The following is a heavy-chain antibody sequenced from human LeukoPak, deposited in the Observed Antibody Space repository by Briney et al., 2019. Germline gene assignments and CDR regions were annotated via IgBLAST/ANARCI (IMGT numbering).Heavy chain of an antibody. J-gene: IGHJ4*02. V-gene: IGHV3-73*01. CDR1: GFTFSSYA. Sequence: GGSLRLSCAASGFTFSSYAMHWVRQASGKGLEWVGRIRSKANSYATAYAASVKGRFTISRDDSKNTAYLQMNSLKTEDTAVYYCTHEGGNYDYWGQGTLVTVSS. D-gene: IGHD4-11*01. CDR2: IRSKANSYAT. CDR3: THEGGNYDY.